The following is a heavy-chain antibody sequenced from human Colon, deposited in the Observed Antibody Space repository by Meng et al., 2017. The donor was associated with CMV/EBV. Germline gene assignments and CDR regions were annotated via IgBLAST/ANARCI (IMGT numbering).Heavy chain of an antibody. J-gene: IGHJ6*02. Sequence: ASVKVSCKASGYTFIDYGFSWVRQAPGQGLEWMGWVSTYNTNRATYAQVLQGRVTLTTDTATTPAYMELRNLRPDDTAVYYCARDPRRDLLYGMDVWGQGTTVTVSS. CDR1: GYTFIDYG. CDR3: ARDPRRDLLYGMDV. V-gene: IGHV1-18*01. CDR2: VSTYNTNR.